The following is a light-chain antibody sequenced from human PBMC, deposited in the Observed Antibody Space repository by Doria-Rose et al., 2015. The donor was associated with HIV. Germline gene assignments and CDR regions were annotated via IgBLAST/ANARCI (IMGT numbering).Light chain of an antibody. CDR1: QSVSTD. J-gene: IGKJ5*01. Sequence: TQSPETLSVSPGESATLSCRASQSVSTDLAWYQHKPGQAPLLLIWGASTRATCIPARFSGSGSGTEFTLTISSLQSEDFAIYFCHQYNNWPTFGQGTRLDIK. CDR3: HQYNNWPT. V-gene: IGKV3-15*01. CDR2: GAS.